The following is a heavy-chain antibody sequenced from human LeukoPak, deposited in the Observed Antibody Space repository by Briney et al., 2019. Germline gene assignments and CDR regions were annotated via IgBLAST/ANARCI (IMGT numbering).Heavy chain of an antibody. CDR3: ARSFGHGYNLDY. CDR2: IRYDGSNK. Sequence: GGSLRLSCAASGFTFSSYGMHWVRQAPGKGLEWVAFIRYDGSNKYYADSVKGRFTISRDNSKNTLYLQMNSLRVEETFIYYCARSFGHGYNLDYWGQGTLVTVSS. V-gene: IGHV3-30*02. CDR1: GFTFSSYG. J-gene: IGHJ4*02. D-gene: IGHD5-24*01.